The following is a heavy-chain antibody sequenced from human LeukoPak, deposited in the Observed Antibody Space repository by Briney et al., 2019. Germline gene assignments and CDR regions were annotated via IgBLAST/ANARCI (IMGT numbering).Heavy chain of an antibody. CDR1: GGTFSSYA. Sequence: SVKVSCKASGGTFSSYAISWVRQAPGQGLEWMGGIIPIFGTANYAQKFQGRVTITADESTSTAYMELSSLRSEDTAVYYCARPDIVVVPAAIYKANYYYGMDVWGQGTTVTASS. V-gene: IGHV1-69*13. CDR2: IIPIFGTA. J-gene: IGHJ6*02. CDR3: ARPDIVVVPAAIYKANYYYGMDV. D-gene: IGHD2-2*01.